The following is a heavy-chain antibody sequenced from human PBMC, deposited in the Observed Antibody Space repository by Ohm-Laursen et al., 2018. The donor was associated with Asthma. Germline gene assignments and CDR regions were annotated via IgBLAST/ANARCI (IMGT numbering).Heavy chain of an antibody. Sequence: SLRLSRAASGFTFSSYSMNWVRQAPGKGLEWVSSISSSSSYIYYADSVKGRFTISRDNAKNSLYLQMNSLRAEDTAVYYCARDYATMVQAGMDVWGQGTTVTVSS. V-gene: IGHV3-21*01. CDR2: ISSSSSYI. D-gene: IGHD3-10*01. CDR3: ARDYATMVQAGMDV. J-gene: IGHJ6*02. CDR1: GFTFSSYS.